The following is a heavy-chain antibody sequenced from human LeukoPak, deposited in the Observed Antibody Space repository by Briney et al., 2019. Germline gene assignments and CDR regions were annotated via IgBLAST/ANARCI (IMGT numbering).Heavy chain of an antibody. CDR3: ARVGYYDFWSGLIPHTYYMDV. CDR2: IKEDGSET. CDR1: GFIFKKYW. V-gene: IGHV3-7*01. J-gene: IGHJ6*03. Sequence: PGGSLRLSCAASGFIFKKYWMNWVRQVPGKGLECLANIKEDGSETYYADSVKGRFTISRDNPKNLLFLQINSLRAEDTAVYYCARVGYYDFWSGLIPHTYYMDVWGKGTTVTVSS. D-gene: IGHD3-3*01.